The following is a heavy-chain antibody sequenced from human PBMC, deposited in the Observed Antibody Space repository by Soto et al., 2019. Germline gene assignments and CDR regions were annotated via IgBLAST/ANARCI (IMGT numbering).Heavy chain of an antibody. Sequence: GESLKISCKGSGYSFTSYWISWVRQMPGKGLEWMGRIDPSDSYTNYSPSFQGHVTISADKSISTAYLQWSSLKASDTAMYYCARHIVVVPAAYYYSYGMDVWGQGTTVTVTS. CDR2: IDPSDSYT. V-gene: IGHV5-10-1*01. CDR3: ARHIVVVPAAYYYSYGMDV. CDR1: GYSFTSYW. D-gene: IGHD2-2*01. J-gene: IGHJ6*02.